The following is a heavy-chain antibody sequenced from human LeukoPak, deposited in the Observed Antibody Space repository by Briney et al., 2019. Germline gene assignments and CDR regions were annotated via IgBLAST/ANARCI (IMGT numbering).Heavy chain of an antibody. Sequence: SETLSLNCTVSGGSISNYYWSWIRQPPGKGLEGSGFIYYSGSTNYNPSLKSRVTISVDTSKNQFSLKLSSVTAADTAVYYCARVSSNNWYNERGAFDIWGQGTMVTVSS. CDR2: IYYSGST. CDR3: ARVSSNNWYNERGAFDI. CDR1: GGSISNYY. V-gene: IGHV4-59*01. D-gene: IGHD6-13*01. J-gene: IGHJ3*02.